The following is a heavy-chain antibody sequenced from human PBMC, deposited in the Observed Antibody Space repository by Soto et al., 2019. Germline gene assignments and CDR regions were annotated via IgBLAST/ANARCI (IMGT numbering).Heavy chain of an antibody. CDR1: GGSVNTYNLF. CDR2: IHYGGNA. V-gene: IGHV4-39*01. CDR3: ARVNVTLDL. J-gene: IGHJ4*02. Sequence: QLQLQESGPGLVGPSETLSLTCTVSGGSVNTYNLFWAWVRQPPGKGLECIATIHYGGNAYYSPSLTTRVTISRDTSKNRVSLELRSVTAADTAVYYCARVNVTLDLWGQGTLVTVSP. D-gene: IGHD2-21*02.